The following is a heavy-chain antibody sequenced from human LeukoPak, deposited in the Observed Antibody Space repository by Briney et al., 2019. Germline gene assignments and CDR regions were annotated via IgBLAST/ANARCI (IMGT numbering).Heavy chain of an antibody. CDR1: GYTFTNYG. D-gene: IGHD6-6*01. Sequence: ASVTVSCKASGYTFTNYGISWVRQAPGQGLEWMGWISAYSGNTNYAQKLQGRVTMTTDASTSTAYMELRSLRSDDTAVYYCARPYSSSSPYYFDYWGQGTLVTVSS. CDR3: ARPYSSSSPYYFDY. J-gene: IGHJ4*02. V-gene: IGHV1-18*01. CDR2: ISAYSGNT.